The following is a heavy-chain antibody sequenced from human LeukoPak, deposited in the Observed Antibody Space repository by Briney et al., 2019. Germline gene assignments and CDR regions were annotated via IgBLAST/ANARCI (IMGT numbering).Heavy chain of an antibody. CDR3: ARELMTHDPIYYYYYGMDV. CDR1: GFTFSRYW. CDR2: IKQDGSEK. Sequence: GGSLRLSCAASGFTFSRYWMTWVRQAPGQGLEWVANIKQDGSEKYYMDSVRGRFTISRDNAKNSLYLQMNSLRAEDTAVYYCARELMTHDPIYYYYYGMDVWGQGTTVTVSS. V-gene: IGHV3-7*01. J-gene: IGHJ6*02.